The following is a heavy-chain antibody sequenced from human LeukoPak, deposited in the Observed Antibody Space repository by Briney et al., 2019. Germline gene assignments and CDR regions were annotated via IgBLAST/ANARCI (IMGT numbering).Heavy chain of an antibody. CDR2: IVPITGDT. CDR3: ARATRYDSSDARSHYFDL. J-gene: IGHJ2*01. V-gene: IGHV1-2*02. D-gene: IGHD3-22*01. Sequence: ASVKVSCKASGYSFSEYYLRWVRQAPGQGLEWMGWIVPITGDTRYAPRFQGRVTLTSDTSASTAYLELSSLRSDDTAVFYCARATRYDSSDARSHYFDLWGRGTLVTVSS. CDR1: GYSFSEYY.